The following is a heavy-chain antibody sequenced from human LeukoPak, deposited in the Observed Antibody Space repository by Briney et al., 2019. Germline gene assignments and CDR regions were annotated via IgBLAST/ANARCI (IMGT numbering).Heavy chain of an antibody. V-gene: IGHV1-69*01. CDR3: ARDRRVPAAIFDP. CDR1: GGTFSSYA. D-gene: IGHD2-2*01. Sequence: GSAVKVSCKASGGTFSSYAISWVRQAPGQGLEWMGGIIPIFGTANYAQKFQGRVTITADESTSTAYMELSSLRSEDTAVYYCARDRRVPAAIFDPWGQGTLVTVFS. CDR2: IIPIFGTA. J-gene: IGHJ5*02.